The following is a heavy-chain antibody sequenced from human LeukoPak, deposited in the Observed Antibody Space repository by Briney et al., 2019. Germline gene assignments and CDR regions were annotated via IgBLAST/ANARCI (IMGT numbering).Heavy chain of an antibody. J-gene: IGHJ4*02. CDR2: IYYSGST. CDR1: GGSLSSSSSY. V-gene: IGHV4-39*07. Sequence: SETLSLTCTVSGGSLSSSSSYWGWLRQPPGKGLEWIGSIYYSGSTNYNPSLKSRVTISVDTSKNQFSLKLSSVTAADTAVYYCARVRWESFWSGPRLFDYWGQGTLVTVSS. D-gene: IGHD3-3*01. CDR3: ARVRWESFWSGPRLFDY.